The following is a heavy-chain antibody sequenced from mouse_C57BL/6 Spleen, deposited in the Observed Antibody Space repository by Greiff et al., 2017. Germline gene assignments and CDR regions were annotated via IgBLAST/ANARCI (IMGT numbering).Heavy chain of an antibody. D-gene: IGHD1-1*01. CDR2: INYDGSST. CDR3: ARGRDYGSPYFAD. CDR1: GFTFSDYY. Sequence: EVMLVESEGGLVQPGSSMKLSCTASGFTFSDYYMAWVRQVPEKGLEWVANINYDGSSTYYLDSLKSRFIISRDNAKNILYLQMSSLKSEDTATNDCARGRDYGSPYFADWGQGTTLPVSS. V-gene: IGHV5-16*01. J-gene: IGHJ2*01.